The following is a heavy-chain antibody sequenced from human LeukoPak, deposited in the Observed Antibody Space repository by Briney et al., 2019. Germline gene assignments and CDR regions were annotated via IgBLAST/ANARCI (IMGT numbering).Heavy chain of an antibody. CDR1: GGTFSSYA. CDR3: AREGGGDYSGSYL. Sequence: GASVKVSCKASGGTFSSYAISWVRQAPGQGLEWMGRIIPIFGIANYAQKLQGRVTITADKSTSTAYMELSSLRSEDTAVYYCAREGGGDYSGSYLWGQGTLVTVSS. V-gene: IGHV1-69*04. D-gene: IGHD1-26*01. J-gene: IGHJ5*02. CDR2: IIPIFGIA.